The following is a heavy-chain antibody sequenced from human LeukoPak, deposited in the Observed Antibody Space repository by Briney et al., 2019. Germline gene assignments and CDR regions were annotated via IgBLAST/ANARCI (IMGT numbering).Heavy chain of an antibody. CDR2: ISGSGGST. D-gene: IGHD4-23*01. CDR3: AKDGGNSDYFDY. V-gene: IGHV3-23*01. Sequence: AGGSLRLSCAASGFTFSSYAMSWVRQAPGKGLEWVSAISGSGGSTYYADSVKGRFTISRDNSKNTPYLQMNSLRAEDTAVYYCAKDGGNSDYFDYWGQGTLVTVPS. CDR1: GFTFSSYA. J-gene: IGHJ4*02.